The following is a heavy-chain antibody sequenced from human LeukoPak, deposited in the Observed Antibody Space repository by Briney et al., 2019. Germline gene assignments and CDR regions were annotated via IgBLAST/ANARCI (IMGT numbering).Heavy chain of an antibody. CDR1: GGTFSSYA. D-gene: IGHD4-23*01. V-gene: IGHV1-18*01. CDR3: ARGSIEAGNTGRYFDY. CDR2: ISAYNGNT. J-gene: IGHJ4*02. Sequence: ASVKVSCKASGGTFSSYAISWVRQAPGQGLEWMGWISAYNGNTNYAQKLQGRVTMTTDTSTSTAYMELRSLRSDDTAVYYCARGSIEAGNTGRYFDYWGQGTLVTVSS.